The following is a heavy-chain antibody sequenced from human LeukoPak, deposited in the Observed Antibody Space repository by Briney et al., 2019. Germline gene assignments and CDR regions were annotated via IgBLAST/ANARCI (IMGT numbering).Heavy chain of an antibody. J-gene: IGHJ4*02. CDR3: AREYLRYFDWYYDY. V-gene: IGHV4-61*02. Sequence: SETLSLTCTVSGGSISSSSCYWSWIRQPAGRGLEWIGRIYTSGSTNYNPSLKSRVTMSVDTSKNQFSLKLSSVTAADTAVYYCAREYLRYFDWYYDYWGQGTLVTVSS. D-gene: IGHD3-9*01. CDR2: IYTSGST. CDR1: GGSISSSSCY.